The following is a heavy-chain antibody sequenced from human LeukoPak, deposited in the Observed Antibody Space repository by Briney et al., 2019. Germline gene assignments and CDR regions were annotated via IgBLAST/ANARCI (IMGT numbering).Heavy chain of an antibody. Sequence: ASVKVSYKASGYTFTSYDINWVRQATGQGLEWMGWMNPNSGNTGYAQKFQGRVTMTRSTSISTAYMELSSLRSEDTAVYYCARVRGYCSSTSCYGWWFDPWGQGTLVTVSS. CDR1: GYTFTSYD. V-gene: IGHV1-8*01. CDR2: MNPNSGNT. J-gene: IGHJ5*02. CDR3: ARVRGYCSSTSCYGWWFDP. D-gene: IGHD2-2*01.